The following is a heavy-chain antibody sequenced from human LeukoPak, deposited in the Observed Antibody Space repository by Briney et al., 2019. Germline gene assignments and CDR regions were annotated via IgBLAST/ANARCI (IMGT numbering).Heavy chain of an antibody. CDR1: GYTFTSYG. D-gene: IGHD6-13*01. J-gene: IGHJ4*02. CDR3: AGIAAAGTPFDY. V-gene: IGHV1-18*01. CDR2: ISAYNGNT. Sequence: ASVKVPCKASGYTFTSYGISWVRQAPGQGLEWMGWISAYNGNTNYAQKLQGRVTMTTDTSTSTAYMELRSLRSDDTAVYYCAGIAAAGTPFDYWGQGTLVTVSS.